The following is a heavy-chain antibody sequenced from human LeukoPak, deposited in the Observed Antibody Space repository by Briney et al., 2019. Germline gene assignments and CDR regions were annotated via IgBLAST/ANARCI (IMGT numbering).Heavy chain of an antibody. J-gene: IGHJ4*02. CDR3: AKGDILTGLDY. CDR2: IYHSGST. D-gene: IGHD3-9*01. V-gene: IGHV4-30-2*01. CDR1: GGSISSGGYY. Sequence: SQTLSLTCTVSGGSISSGGYYWSWIRQPPGKGLEWIGYIYHSGSTYYNPSLKSRVTISVDTSKNHFSLKLSSVTAADTAVYYCAKGDILTGLDYWGQGPLVTVSS.